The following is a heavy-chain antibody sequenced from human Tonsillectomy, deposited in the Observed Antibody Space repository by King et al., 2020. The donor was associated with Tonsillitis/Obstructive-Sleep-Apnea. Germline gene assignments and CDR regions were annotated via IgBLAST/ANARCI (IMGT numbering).Heavy chain of an antibody. D-gene: IGHD5-12*01. Sequence: GQLVQSGAEVKKPGESLKISCKGSGYTFKNYWIGWVRQMPGKGLEWMGIIYPGDSDTRYSPSFQGQVTISADKSISTAYLQWSSLKASDTAMYYCTRPAGIVATIYAFDIWGQGTMVTVSS. J-gene: IGHJ3*02. CDR1: GYTFKNYW. CDR2: IYPGDSDT. CDR3: TRPAGIVATIYAFDI. V-gene: IGHV5-51*01.